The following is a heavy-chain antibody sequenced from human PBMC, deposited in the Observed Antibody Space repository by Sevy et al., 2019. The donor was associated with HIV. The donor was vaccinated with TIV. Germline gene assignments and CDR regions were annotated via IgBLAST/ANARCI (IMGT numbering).Heavy chain of an antibody. CDR1: GGSISSDSYY. J-gene: IGHJ6*02. Sequence: SETLSLTCIVSGGSISSDSYYWGWIRQPPGKGLEWIGSIYYTASTYYNPSLKSRVTISSDTSKNQFSLRLSSVTAAVTALYFCARPSSLYYYYAMDVWGQGTTVTVSS. D-gene: IGHD3-10*01. V-gene: IGHV4-39*01. CDR2: IYYTAST. CDR3: ARPSSLYYYYAMDV.